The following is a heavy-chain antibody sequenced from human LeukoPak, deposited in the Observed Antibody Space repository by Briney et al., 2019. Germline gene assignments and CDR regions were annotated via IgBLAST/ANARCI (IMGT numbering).Heavy chain of an antibody. J-gene: IGHJ3*02. V-gene: IGHV5-51*01. Sequence: GESLKISCKASGYSFTSYWIGWVRQMPGQGLEWMGIIYPGDSDTRYSPSFQGQVTISADKSISTAYLQWSSLKASDTAMYYCAATSGYSSSLGSFDIRGQGTMVTVSS. CDR2: IYPGDSDT. CDR3: AATSGYSSSLGSFDI. CDR1: GYSFTSYW. D-gene: IGHD6-13*01.